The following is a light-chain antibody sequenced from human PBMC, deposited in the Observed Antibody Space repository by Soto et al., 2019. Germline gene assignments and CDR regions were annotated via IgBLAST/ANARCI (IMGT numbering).Light chain of an antibody. Sequence: QSALTQPASVSGSPGQSITISCTGTSSDVAFYNHVSWYQQHPGKAPKLLIYEVNNRPSGVSHRFSGSKSGNTASLTVSGLLDDDEADYFCASFRSGTILVFGSGTKVTVL. J-gene: IGLJ1*01. CDR2: EVN. CDR1: SSDVAFYNH. V-gene: IGLV2-14*01. CDR3: ASFRSGTILV.